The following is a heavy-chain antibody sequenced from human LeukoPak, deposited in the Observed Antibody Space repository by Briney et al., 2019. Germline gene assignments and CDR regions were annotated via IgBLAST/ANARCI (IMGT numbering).Heavy chain of an antibody. J-gene: IGHJ4*02. CDR2: IIPILGIA. V-gene: IGHV1-69*02. CDR1: GGTFSSYT. D-gene: IGHD4-17*01. Sequence: SVKVSCKASGGTFSSYTISWVRQAPGQGLEWMGRIIPILGIANYAQKFQGRVTITADKSTSTAYMELSSLRSEDTAVYYCARVSRISYGDYPFDYWGQGTLVTVSS. CDR3: ARVSRISYGDYPFDY.